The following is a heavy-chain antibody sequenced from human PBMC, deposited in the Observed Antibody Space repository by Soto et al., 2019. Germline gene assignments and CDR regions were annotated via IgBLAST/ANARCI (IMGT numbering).Heavy chain of an antibody. V-gene: IGHV3-21*01. CDR1: GFTFSSYS. CDR2: ISSSSSYI. D-gene: IGHD6-19*01. J-gene: IGHJ3*02. CDR3: ARVPQTVAGTGSAFDI. Sequence: GGSLRLSCAASGFTFSSYSMNWVRQAPGKGLEWVSSISSSSSYIYYADSVKGRFTISRDNAKNSLYLQMNSLRAEDTAVYFCARVPQTVAGTGSAFDIWGQGTMVTVSS.